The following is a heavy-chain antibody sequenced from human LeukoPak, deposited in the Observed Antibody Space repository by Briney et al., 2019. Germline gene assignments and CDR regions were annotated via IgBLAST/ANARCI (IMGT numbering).Heavy chain of an antibody. V-gene: IGHV3-30*18. J-gene: IGHJ3*02. CDR3: AKEIHFDWLLPNDAFDI. CDR1: GFTFSSYG. D-gene: IGHD3-9*01. CDR2: ISYDGSNK. Sequence: GGSLRLSCAASGFTFSSYGMDWVRQAPGKGLEWVAVISYDGSNKYYADSVKGRFTISRDSSKNTLYLQMNSLRAEDTAVYYCAKEIHFDWLLPNDAFDIWGQGTMVTVSS.